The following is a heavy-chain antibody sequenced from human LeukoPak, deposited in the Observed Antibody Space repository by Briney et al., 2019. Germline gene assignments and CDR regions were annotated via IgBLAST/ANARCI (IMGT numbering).Heavy chain of an antibody. V-gene: IGHV4-59*12. Sequence: KPSETLSLTCTVSGGSISTYYWSWIRQPPGKGLECLGFIFHTGTTNYNPSLKSRVTISVDTSKNQFSLKLSSVTAADTAVYYCASDDYGDLVNAFDIWGQGTMVTVSS. CDR1: GGSISTYY. D-gene: IGHD4-17*01. CDR3: ASDDYGDLVNAFDI. CDR2: IFHTGTT. J-gene: IGHJ3*02.